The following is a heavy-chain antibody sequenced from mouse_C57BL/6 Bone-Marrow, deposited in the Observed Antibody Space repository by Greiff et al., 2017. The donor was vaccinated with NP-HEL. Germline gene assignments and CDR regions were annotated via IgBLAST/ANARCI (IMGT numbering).Heavy chain of an antibody. V-gene: IGHV1-64*01. J-gene: IGHJ2*01. CDR3: ASSQSNALYYFDY. Sequence: QVQLQQPGAELVKPGASVKLSCKASGYTFTSYWMHWVKQSPGHGLEWIGMIHPNSGSTNYHEKFKSKATLTVDKSSRTAYMQLSSLTSEDSAVYYCASSQSNALYYFDYWGQGTTLTVSS. CDR2: IHPNSGST. CDR1: GYTFTSYW. D-gene: IGHD6-1*01.